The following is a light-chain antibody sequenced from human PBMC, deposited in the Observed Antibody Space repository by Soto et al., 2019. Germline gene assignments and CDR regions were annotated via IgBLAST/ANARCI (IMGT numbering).Light chain of an antibody. Sequence: AIQLTQSPSSLSASVGDRVSFTCRAGQGISSALAWYQQKPGKAPELLIYDASTLESGVPSRFSGSGSGTDFTLTIIRLQPEDFATYFCQQFYSYPLTFGGGTKVEI. V-gene: IGKV1-13*02. J-gene: IGKJ4*01. CDR2: DAS. CDR3: QQFYSYPLT. CDR1: QGISSA.